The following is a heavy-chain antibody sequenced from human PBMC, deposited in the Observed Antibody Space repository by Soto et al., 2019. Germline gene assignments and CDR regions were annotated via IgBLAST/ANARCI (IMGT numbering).Heavy chain of an antibody. Sequence: QVQLVQSGAEVKKPGASVKVSCKASGYTFTNYGISWVRQAPGQGLEWMGWISANNGNTNYEQKVQGRVTMTKDTSTSTAYKELRSLRSDDTAVYYCARARGSYALDCWGQRTLVTVSS. CDR2: ISANNGNT. CDR3: ARARGSYALDC. V-gene: IGHV1-18*01. D-gene: IGHD1-26*01. CDR1: GYTFTNYG. J-gene: IGHJ4*02.